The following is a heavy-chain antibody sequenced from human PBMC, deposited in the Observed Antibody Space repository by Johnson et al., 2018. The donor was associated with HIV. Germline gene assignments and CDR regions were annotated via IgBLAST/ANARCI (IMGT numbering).Heavy chain of an antibody. CDR1: GFTFNDHY. CDR2: ISRSGGTI. D-gene: IGHD1-1*01. CDR3: ATVGRNEGRHAFDV. Sequence: QVRLVESGGGLVKPGGSLRLSCAASGFTFNDHYMSWIRQAPGKGLEWVSYISRSGGTISNADSVQGRFTISRNNAKNSLYLQMNSLRAEDTAGYFCATVGRNEGRHAFDVWGQGTMVTVSS. V-gene: IGHV3-11*04. J-gene: IGHJ3*01.